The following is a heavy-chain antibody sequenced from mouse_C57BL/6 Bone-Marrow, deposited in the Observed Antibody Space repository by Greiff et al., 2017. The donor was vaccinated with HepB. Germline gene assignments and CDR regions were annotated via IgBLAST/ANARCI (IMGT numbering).Heavy chain of an antibody. D-gene: IGHD3-2*02. Sequence: VQLQQSGPELVKPGASVKISCKASGYTFTDYYMNWVKQSHGKSLEWIGDINPNNGGTSYNQKFKGKATLTVDKSSSTAYMELRSLTSEDSAVYYCARQPRLLFAYWGQGTLVTVSA. CDR1: GYTFTDYY. V-gene: IGHV1-26*01. J-gene: IGHJ3*01. CDR3: ARQPRLLFAY. CDR2: INPNNGGT.